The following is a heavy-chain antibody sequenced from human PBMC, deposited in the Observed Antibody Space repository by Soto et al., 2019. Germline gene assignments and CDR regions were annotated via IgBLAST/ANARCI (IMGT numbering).Heavy chain of an antibody. V-gene: IGHV3-53*01. CDR2: IHSDGST. Sequence: PGGSLRLSCSVAGFTVSDSMSWVRQAPGKGLECVSFIHSDGSTHYTDSVRGRFTISRDNSKNTLYLQMDRLRVDDTAVYFCERDASGPFDYWGQGTLVTVSS. J-gene: IGHJ4*02. CDR3: ERDASGPFDY. D-gene: IGHD6-19*01. CDR1: GFTVSDS.